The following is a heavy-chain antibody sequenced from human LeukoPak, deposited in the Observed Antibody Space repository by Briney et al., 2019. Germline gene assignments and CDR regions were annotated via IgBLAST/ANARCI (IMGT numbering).Heavy chain of an antibody. Sequence: PGGSLRLSCAASGFTFSSYAMSWVRQAPGKGLEWVSAISGSGGSTYYADSAKGRFTISRDNSKNTLYLQMNSLRAEDTAVYYCAKDLAVAVAGMFDYWGQGTLVTVSS. J-gene: IGHJ4*02. V-gene: IGHV3-23*01. D-gene: IGHD6-19*01. CDR1: GFTFSSYA. CDR3: AKDLAVAVAGMFDY. CDR2: ISGSGGST.